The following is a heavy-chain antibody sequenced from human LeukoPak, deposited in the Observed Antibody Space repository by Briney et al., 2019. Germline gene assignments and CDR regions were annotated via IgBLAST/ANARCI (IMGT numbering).Heavy chain of an antibody. CDR2: INHSGST. Sequence: TSETLSLTCAVYGGSFSGYYWSWIRQPPGKGLEWIGDINHSGSTNYNPSLKSRVTISVDTSKNQFSLKLSSVTAADTAVYYCARGFCSGGSCYSYYYYYGMDVWGQGTTVTVSS. CDR1: GGSFSGYY. V-gene: IGHV4-34*01. J-gene: IGHJ6*02. CDR3: ARGFCSGGSCYSYYYYYGMDV. D-gene: IGHD2-15*01.